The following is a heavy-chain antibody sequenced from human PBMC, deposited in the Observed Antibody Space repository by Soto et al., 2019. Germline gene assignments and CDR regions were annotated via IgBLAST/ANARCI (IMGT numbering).Heavy chain of an antibody. CDR2: IYADGTT. Sequence: PGGSLRLSCAASGFTVGSYYMNWVRQTPGKGLEWVSVIYADGTTYYADSVKGRFTISRDNSKNTLYLQMNSLRAEDTAVYYCAKDWDSSGYYSAGFDYWGQGTLVTVSS. J-gene: IGHJ4*02. CDR3: AKDWDSSGYYSAGFDY. CDR1: GFTVGSYY. V-gene: IGHV3-66*02. D-gene: IGHD3-22*01.